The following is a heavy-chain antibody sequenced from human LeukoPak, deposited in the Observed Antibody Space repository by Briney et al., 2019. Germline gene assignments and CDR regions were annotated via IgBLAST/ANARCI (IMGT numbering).Heavy chain of an antibody. CDR1: GFTVSNNY. CDR2: IYRGGNT. J-gene: IGHJ4*02. Sequence: GGSLRLSCAASGFTVSNNYMSWVRQAPGKGLEWVSVIYRGGNTYYADSVKGRFTISRDNSKNTLYLQMNSLRAEDTAVYYCAKTLRKYYFDYWGQGTLVTVSS. V-gene: IGHV3-53*01. CDR3: AKTLRKYYFDY.